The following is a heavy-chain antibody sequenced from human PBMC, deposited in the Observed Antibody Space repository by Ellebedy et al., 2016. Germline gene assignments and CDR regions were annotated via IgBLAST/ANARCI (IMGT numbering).Heavy chain of an antibody. CDR1: GFTFSDYS. CDR3: ARSVEYYFDL. D-gene: IGHD2/OR15-2a*01. CDR2: INAHFVT. Sequence: GGSLRLSCVASGFTFSDYSFNVVRQAPGKGLEWVSYINAHFVTKYADSVKGRFTMSRDNAKNSVYLQMNSLGAGDTAVYYCARSVEYYFDLWGRGTLVAVS. V-gene: IGHV3-48*04. J-gene: IGHJ2*01.